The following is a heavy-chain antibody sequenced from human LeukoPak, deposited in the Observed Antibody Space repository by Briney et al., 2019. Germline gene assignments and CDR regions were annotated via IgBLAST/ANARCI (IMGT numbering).Heavy chain of an antibody. CDR3: ARDYCSSTSCLFDY. Sequence: ASVKVSCKASGYSFIRYHIHWVRQAPGQGLEWMGVLKLYDGSISHAQKFQGRVTMTSDTPTSTVYMELSRLTSDDTAVYYCARDYCSSTSCLFDYWGQGTLVTVSS. CDR1: GYSFIRYH. J-gene: IGHJ4*02. CDR2: LKLYDGSI. D-gene: IGHD2-2*01. V-gene: IGHV1-46*01.